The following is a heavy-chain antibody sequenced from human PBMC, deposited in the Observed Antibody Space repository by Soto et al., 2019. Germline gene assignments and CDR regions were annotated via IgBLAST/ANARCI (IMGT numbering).Heavy chain of an antibody. V-gene: IGHV3-74*01. CDR1: GFTFSRYW. Sequence: EVQPVESGGGSVQPGGSLRLSCAASGFTFSRYWMHWVRQAPGKGLVLVSRINSDGSTTSYADSVKDLFTVSRDNARNTLYLQMNSLRAEDTAVYYCARVGIVAYYFDSWGQGTLVTASS. J-gene: IGHJ4*02. CDR2: INSDGSTT. D-gene: IGHD2-21*01. CDR3: ARVGIVAYYFDS.